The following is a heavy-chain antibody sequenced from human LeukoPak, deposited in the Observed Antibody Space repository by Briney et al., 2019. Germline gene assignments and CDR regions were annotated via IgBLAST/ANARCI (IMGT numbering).Heavy chain of an antibody. Sequence: GGSLRLSCAASGFTFRNYAIHWVRQAPGKGLEWVAVISYDGTNKYYADSVKGRFTISRDNSKNTLYPQMNSLRAEDTAMYYCARAFSGWFGDFDYWGQGTLVTVSS. V-gene: IGHV3-30*04. CDR1: GFTFRNYA. D-gene: IGHD6-19*01. CDR2: ISYDGTNK. J-gene: IGHJ4*02. CDR3: ARAFSGWFGDFDY.